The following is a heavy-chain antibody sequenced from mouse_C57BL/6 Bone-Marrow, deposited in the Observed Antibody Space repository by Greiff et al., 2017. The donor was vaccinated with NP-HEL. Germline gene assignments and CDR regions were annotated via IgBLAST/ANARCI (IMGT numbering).Heavy chain of an antibody. CDR3: ARDDYDDWFAY. J-gene: IGHJ3*01. CDR2: ISYDGSN. V-gene: IGHV3-6*01. CDR1: GYSLTSGYY. D-gene: IGHD2-4*01. Sequence: ESGPGLVKPSQSLSLTCSVTGYSLTSGYYWNWIRQFPGNKLEWMGYISYDGSNKYNPSLKNRISITRDTSKNQFFLKLNSVTTEDTATYYCARDDYDDWFAYWGQGTLVTVSA.